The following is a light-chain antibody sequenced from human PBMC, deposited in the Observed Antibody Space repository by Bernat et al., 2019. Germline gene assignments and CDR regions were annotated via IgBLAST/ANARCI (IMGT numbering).Light chain of an antibody. J-gene: IGLJ3*02. CDR1: KLGDTY. V-gene: IGLV3-1*01. CDR2: QNT. CDR3: QAWDSKKTWV. Sequence: SYELTQPPSVSVSPGQTASITCSGDKLGDTYACWYQHRPGQSPVLVIYQNTKRPSGIPERFSGSISGNAATLTISGTQAMDEADYFCQAWDSKKTWVLGGGTKLTVV.